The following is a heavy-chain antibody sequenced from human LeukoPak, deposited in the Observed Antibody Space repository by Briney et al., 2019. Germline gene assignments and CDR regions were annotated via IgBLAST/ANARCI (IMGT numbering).Heavy chain of an antibody. J-gene: IGHJ4*02. D-gene: IGHD5-12*01. CDR2: ISYSGST. V-gene: IGHV4-59*08. Sequence: SETLSLTCTVSGGSISSYYWSWIRQPPGKGLEWIAHISYSGSTNNNPSLRSRVTISLDTSKNHFSLKLSSVTAADTAVYYCARQNSGYDLGPFAYWGQGTLVTVSS. CDR3: ARQNSGYDLGPFAY. CDR1: GGSISSYY.